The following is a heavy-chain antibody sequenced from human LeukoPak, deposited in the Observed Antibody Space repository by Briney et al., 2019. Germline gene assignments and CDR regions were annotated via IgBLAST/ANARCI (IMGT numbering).Heavy chain of an antibody. D-gene: IGHD2-2*01. V-gene: IGHV3-23*01. J-gene: IGHJ4*02. CDR1: GFTFSTYA. CDR3: VKDRCDRTTCPEV. CDR2: ISGSGGST. Sequence: PGGSLRLSCTASGFTFSTYAMSWVRQAPGEGLEWVSGISGSGGSTYYTDSVKGRFTISRDNSKNTLHLHMSSLRAEDTALYYCVKDRCDRTTCPEVWGQGTLVTVSS.